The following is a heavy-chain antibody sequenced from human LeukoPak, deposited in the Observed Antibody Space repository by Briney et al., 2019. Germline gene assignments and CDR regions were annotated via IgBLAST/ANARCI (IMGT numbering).Heavy chain of an antibody. V-gene: IGHV3-21*01. Sequence: GGSLRLSCVASGFTFTTYSMNWVRLAPGKGLEWVSSISSSSSYIYYADSVKGRFTISRDNAKNSLFLQMSSLRAEDTAVYYCARDLFSGSYYGVNFWGQGTLVTVSS. CDR3: ARDLFSGSYYGVNF. CDR2: ISSSSSYI. J-gene: IGHJ4*02. D-gene: IGHD1-26*01. CDR1: GFTFTTYS.